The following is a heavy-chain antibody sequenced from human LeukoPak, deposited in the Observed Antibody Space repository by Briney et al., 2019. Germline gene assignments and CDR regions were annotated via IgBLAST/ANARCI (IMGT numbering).Heavy chain of an antibody. Sequence: PSETLSLTCTVSGGSISSSSYCWGWIRQPPGKGLEWIGSIYYSGSTYYNPSLKSRVTISVDTSKNQFSLKLSSVSAADTAVYYCARRGYCSGGSCYGTLPGYYYYMDVWGKGTTVTVSS. J-gene: IGHJ6*03. CDR3: ARRGYCSGGSCYGTLPGYYYYMDV. CDR1: GGSISSSSYC. D-gene: IGHD2-15*01. CDR2: IYYSGST. V-gene: IGHV4-39*01.